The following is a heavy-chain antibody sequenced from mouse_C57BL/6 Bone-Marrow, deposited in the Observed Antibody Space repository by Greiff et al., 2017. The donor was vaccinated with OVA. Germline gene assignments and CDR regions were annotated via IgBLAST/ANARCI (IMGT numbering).Heavy chain of an antibody. D-gene: IGHD2-1*01. Sequence: VQLQQPGAELVRPGSSVKLSCKASGYTFTSYWMHWVKQRPIQGLEWIGNIDPSDSETHYNQKFKDKATLTVDKSSSTAYMQLSSLTSEDSAVYYCARSRGNPNYYYAMGYWGQGTSVTVSS. J-gene: IGHJ4*01. CDR3: ARSRGNPNYYYAMGY. CDR2: IDPSDSET. CDR1: GYTFTSYW. V-gene: IGHV1-52*01.